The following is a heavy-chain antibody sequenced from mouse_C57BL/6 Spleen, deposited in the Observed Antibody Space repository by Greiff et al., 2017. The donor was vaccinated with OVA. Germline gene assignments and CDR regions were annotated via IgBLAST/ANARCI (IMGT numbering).Heavy chain of an antibody. V-gene: IGHV1-26*01. D-gene: IGHD1-1*01. CDR3: ARFPHYYGSSYRYFDV. J-gene: IGHJ1*03. CDR1: GYTFTDYY. Sequence: VQLQQSGPELVKPGASVKISCKASGYTFTDYYMNWVKQSHGKSLEWIGDINPNNGGTSYNQKFKGKATLTVDKSSSTAYMELRSLTSEDSAVDYCARFPHYYGSSYRYFDVWGTGTTVTVSS. CDR2: INPNNGGT.